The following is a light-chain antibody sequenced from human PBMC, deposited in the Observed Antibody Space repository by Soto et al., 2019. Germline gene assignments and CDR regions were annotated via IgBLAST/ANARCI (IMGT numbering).Light chain of an antibody. V-gene: IGLV1-44*01. J-gene: IGLJ2*01. Sequence: QSVLTQPPSASGTPGQRVTISCSGSSSNIGSNTVNWYQQLPGTAPKLLIYSNYQRPSGVPDRFSGSKSGTSASLAISGLRSEDEADYYCAAWDDSLNGVLFGGGTKLTVL. CDR3: AAWDDSLNGVL. CDR2: SNY. CDR1: SSNIGSNT.